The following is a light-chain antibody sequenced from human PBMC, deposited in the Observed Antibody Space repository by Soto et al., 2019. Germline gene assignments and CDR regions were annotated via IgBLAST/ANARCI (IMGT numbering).Light chain of an antibody. Sequence: AIQMTQSPSSLSASVGDRVTITCRASQGIRNGLGWYQQKPGKAPKLLIFGASILQSGVPSRFSGNGSGTDFTLTISSLLPEDSAIYYCLQDNSYPWTFGQGTKVEIK. J-gene: IGKJ1*01. CDR3: LQDNSYPWT. V-gene: IGKV1-6*01. CDR1: QGIRNG. CDR2: GAS.